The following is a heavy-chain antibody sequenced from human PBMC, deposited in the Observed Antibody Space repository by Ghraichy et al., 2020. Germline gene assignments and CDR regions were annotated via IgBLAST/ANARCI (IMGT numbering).Heavy chain of an antibody. V-gene: IGHV3-43*01. CDR3: AKEYKSGWLGFDS. J-gene: IGHJ4*02. CDR2: ISSDGSRS. Sequence: LSLTCAASGFNFNGYTMVWVRQAPGKGLEWVALISSDGSRSYYVNTVEGRFTISRDNTKDSLYLQMNSLRTEDTALYYCAKEYKSGWLGFDSWGQGTPVTVST. CDR1: GFNFNGYT. D-gene: IGHD6-19*01.